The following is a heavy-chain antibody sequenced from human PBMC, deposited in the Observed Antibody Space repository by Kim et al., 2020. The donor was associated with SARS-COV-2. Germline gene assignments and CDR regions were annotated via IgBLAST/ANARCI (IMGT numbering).Heavy chain of an antibody. V-gene: IGHV3-30*18. Sequence: GGSLRLSCAASGFTFSSYGMHWVRQAPGKGLEWVAVISYDGSNKYYADSVKGRFTISRDNSKNTLYLQINSLRAEDTAVYYCAKERSSGWYAPFDYWGQGTMVTVSS. CDR2: ISYDGSNK. CDR1: GFTFSSYG. D-gene: IGHD6-19*01. J-gene: IGHJ4*02. CDR3: AKERSSGWYAPFDY.